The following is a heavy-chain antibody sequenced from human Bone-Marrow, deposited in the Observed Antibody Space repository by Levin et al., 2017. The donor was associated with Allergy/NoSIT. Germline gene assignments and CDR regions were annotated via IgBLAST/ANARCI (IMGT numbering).Heavy chain of an antibody. CDR3: TRLNNEVFDS. V-gene: IGHV5-51*01. CDR2: VYPHDSHT. D-gene: IGHD1/OR15-1a*01. J-gene: IGHJ4*02. CDR1: GYSFTGYW. Sequence: GGSLRLSCKGSGYSFTGYWIGWVRQMPGKGLEWMGVVYPHDSHTRYSPSFQGQVTISADKSINTAYLQWSALTASDTAIYYCTRLNNEVFDSWGQGTLVTDSS.